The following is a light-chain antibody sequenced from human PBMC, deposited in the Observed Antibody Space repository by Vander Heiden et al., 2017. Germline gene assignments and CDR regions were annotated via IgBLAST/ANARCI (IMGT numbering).Light chain of an antibody. J-gene: IGLJ1*01. CDR2: SNN. CDR1: SSNIGSNT. V-gene: IGLV1-44*01. CDR3: AAWDDSLNVSYV. Sequence: QSVLTQPPSASGTPGQTVTIPWSGSSSNIGSNTVNWYQQLPGTAPKLLIYSNNQRPSGVHDRFSGSKSGTSASLAISGLQSEDEADYYCAAWDDSLNVSYVCGTGTKVTVL.